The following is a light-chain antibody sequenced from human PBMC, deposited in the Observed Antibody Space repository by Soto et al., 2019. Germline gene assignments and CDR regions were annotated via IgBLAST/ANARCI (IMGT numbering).Light chain of an antibody. J-gene: IGKJ2*01. V-gene: IGKV3-15*01. CDR1: QSVSSN. CDR2: GAS. Sequence: EIVMTQSPATLSVSPGERATLSCRASQSVSSNLAWYQQKPGQAPRLLIYGASTRATGIPARFSGSGSGTECTLNIRSLQSEDFAVYCCQQYNNWPPYTFGQENKLEIK. CDR3: QQYNNWPPYT.